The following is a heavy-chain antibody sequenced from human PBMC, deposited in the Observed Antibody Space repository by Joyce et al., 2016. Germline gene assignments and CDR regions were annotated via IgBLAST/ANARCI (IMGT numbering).Heavy chain of an antibody. CDR2: IHYSGAT. Sequence: QLQLQESGPGLVKPSETLSLTCTVSGGSISSSAYYWGWIRQPPGKGLEWIGSIHYSGATQYSSSLKSRVTISVDTSKNQFSLKIPSVTVADAAVYFWARHGLLQMAIPNWGQGTLVTVSS. CDR3: ARHGLLQMAIPN. J-gene: IGHJ4*02. D-gene: IGHD5-24*01. V-gene: IGHV4-39*01. CDR1: GGSISSSAYY.